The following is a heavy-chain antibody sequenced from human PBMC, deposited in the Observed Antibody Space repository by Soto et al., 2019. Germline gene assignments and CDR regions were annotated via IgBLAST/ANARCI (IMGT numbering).Heavy chain of an antibody. Sequence: EVQLVESGGGLVKPGGSLRLSCAASGFTFSSYSMNWVRQAPGKGLEWVSSISSSSSYIYYADSVKGRFTISRDNAKNSLYLQMNGRRAEDTAVYYCARELWVVVPAARDYWGQGTLVTVSS. V-gene: IGHV3-21*01. CDR2: ISSSSSYI. CDR1: GFTFSSYS. D-gene: IGHD2-2*01. J-gene: IGHJ4*02. CDR3: ARELWVVVPAARDY.